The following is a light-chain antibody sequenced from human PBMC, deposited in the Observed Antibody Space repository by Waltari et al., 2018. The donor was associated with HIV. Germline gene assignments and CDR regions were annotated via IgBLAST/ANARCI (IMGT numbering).Light chain of an antibody. Sequence: SSLSASLGDRVTITCQASHDISNYLNWYQQKPGKAPNLLIYDASNLQTGVPSRFSGSGSGTDFTLTISRLQPEDIATYYCQQYDNMPLYTFGQGTKLEIK. CDR1: HDISNY. CDR3: QQYDNMPLYT. V-gene: IGKV1-33*01. CDR2: DAS. J-gene: IGKJ2*01.